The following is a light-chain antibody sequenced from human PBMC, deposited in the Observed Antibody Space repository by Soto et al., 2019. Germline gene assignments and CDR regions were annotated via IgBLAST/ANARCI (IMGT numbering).Light chain of an antibody. CDR2: WAS. J-gene: IGKJ4*01. Sequence: DIVMTQSPASLAVSLGERATINCKSSQSVLYSSNNKDYLAWYQQKPGQPPKLLIYWASTRESGVPDRFSGSGSGTDFTLAISSLPAEDVAVYYCQQYYSSPLTFGGGTKVEIK. CDR3: QQYYSSPLT. V-gene: IGKV4-1*01. CDR1: QSVLYSSNNKDY.